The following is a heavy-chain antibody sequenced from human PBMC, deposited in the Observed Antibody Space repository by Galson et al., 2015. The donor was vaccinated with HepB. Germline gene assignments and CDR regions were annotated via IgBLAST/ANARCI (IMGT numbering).Heavy chain of an antibody. CDR2: INPVDSQT. J-gene: IGHJ6*03. CDR1: GYYFSSYW. D-gene: IGHD3-10*01. Sequence: QSGAEVKKPGESLKISCKTSGYYFSSYWIGWVRQMPGRGLEWVGNINPVDSQTRYSPSFQGQVTISADTSINTAYLQWTSLKASDSVMYFCARRTGSYQSYYMDVWGKGTTVIVSS. V-gene: IGHV5-51*01. CDR3: ARRTGSYQSYYMDV.